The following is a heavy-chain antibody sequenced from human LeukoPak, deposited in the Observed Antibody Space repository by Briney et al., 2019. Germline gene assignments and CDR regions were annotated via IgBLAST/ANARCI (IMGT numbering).Heavy chain of an antibody. CDR1: GGSFSGYY. CDR3: ARRLTGDLGYYFDY. Sequence: PSETLSLTCAVYGGSFSGYYWSWIRQPPGKGLEWIGSIYYSGSTYYNPSLKSRVTISVDTSKNQFSLKLSSVTAADTAVYYCARRLTGDLGYYFDYWGQGTLVTVSS. V-gene: IGHV4-34*01. D-gene: IGHD7-27*01. J-gene: IGHJ4*02. CDR2: IYYSGST.